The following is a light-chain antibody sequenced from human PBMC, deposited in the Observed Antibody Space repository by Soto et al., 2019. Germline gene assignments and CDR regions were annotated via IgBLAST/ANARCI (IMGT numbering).Light chain of an antibody. J-gene: IGKJ1*01. V-gene: IGKV1-39*01. Sequence: IQLTQSPSSLSASVGDRVTITCRASQDIAIYLAWYQQKPGEAPKLLIYAASTLQSGVPSRFSGSGSGTDFTLTISSLQPEDFATYYCQQSYSTPAFGQGTKVDIK. CDR1: QDIAIY. CDR3: QQSYSTPA. CDR2: AAS.